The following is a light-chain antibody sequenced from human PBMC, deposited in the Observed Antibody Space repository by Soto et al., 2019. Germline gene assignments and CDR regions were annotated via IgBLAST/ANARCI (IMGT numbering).Light chain of an antibody. V-gene: IGKV4-1*01. Sequence: DIVRTQSPDSLAVSLGERATVNCKSSQSVLYSSNNNNYLAWYQQKPGQPPKLLIYWASTRESGVPDRFSGSGSGLDFTLTISSLQAEDVAVYYCQQYNSTPWTFGQGTKVEIK. CDR1: QSVLYSSNNNNY. CDR3: QQYNSTPWT. J-gene: IGKJ1*01. CDR2: WAS.